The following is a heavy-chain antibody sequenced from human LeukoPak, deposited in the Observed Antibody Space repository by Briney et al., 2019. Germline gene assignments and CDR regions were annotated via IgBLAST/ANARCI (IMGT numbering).Heavy chain of an antibody. CDR3: AKDSTCSGWTRNYPS. Sequence: PGGSLRLSCAASGFTFSSYAMSWVRQAPGKGLEWVSAISGSGGSTYYADPVKGRFTISRDNSKNTLYLQMNSLRAEDTAVYYCAKDSTCSGWTRNYPSWGQGTLVTVSS. CDR1: GFTFSSYA. V-gene: IGHV3-23*01. J-gene: IGHJ4*02. CDR2: ISGSGGST. D-gene: IGHD6-19*01.